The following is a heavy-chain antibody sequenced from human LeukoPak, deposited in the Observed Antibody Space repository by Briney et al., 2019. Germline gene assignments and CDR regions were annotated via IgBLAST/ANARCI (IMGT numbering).Heavy chain of an antibody. CDR2: ISTSSSTI. D-gene: IGHD6-13*01. J-gene: IGHJ5*02. CDR1: GFTFSSYN. CDR3: ARGAARPGYTTSWYFWFDP. V-gene: IGHV3-48*01. Sequence: GGSLRLSCPASGFTFSSYNMNWVRQAPGKGLHWVSYISTSSSTIYYADSVKGRFTISRDNAKNSLYLQMNSLRAEDTAVYYCARGAARPGYTTSWYFWFDPWGQGTLVTVSS.